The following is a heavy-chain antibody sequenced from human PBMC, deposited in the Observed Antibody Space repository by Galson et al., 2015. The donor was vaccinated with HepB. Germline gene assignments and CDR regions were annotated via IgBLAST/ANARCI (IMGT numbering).Heavy chain of an antibody. Sequence: SLRLSCAASGFTFDGYAMHWVRQAPGKGLEWVSGISWNSGSIGYADSVKGRFTISRDNAKNSLYLQMNSLRAEDTALYYCAKLADSSGLGGFQHWGQGTLVTVSS. CDR1: GFTFDGYA. J-gene: IGHJ1*01. D-gene: IGHD3-22*01. CDR2: ISWNSGSI. CDR3: AKLADSSGLGGFQH. V-gene: IGHV3-9*01.